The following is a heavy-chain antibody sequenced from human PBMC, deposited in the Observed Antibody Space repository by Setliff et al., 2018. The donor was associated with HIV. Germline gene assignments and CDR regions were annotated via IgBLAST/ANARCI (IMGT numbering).Heavy chain of an antibody. CDR2: IFYSGSS. CDR1: GGSISSNSYY. Sequence: SETLSLTCTVSGGSISSNSYYWGWIRQPPGKGLEWIGSIFYSGSSHHNPSLQSRITISVDTSKNQFSLKLSSVTAADTAVYWCVREDSRYHYFDRWGQGTPVT. J-gene: IGHJ4*02. V-gene: IGHV4-39*02. CDR3: VREDSRYHYFDR. D-gene: IGHD3-22*01.